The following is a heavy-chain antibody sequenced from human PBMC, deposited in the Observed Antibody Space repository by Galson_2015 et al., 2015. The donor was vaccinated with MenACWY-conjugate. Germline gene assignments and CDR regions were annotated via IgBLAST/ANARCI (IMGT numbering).Heavy chain of an antibody. J-gene: IGHJ4*02. V-gene: IGHV1-46*01. CDR3: AGRNSSGGRGDFDY. CDR2: INPSSGTT. CDR1: GYTSATDS. D-gene: IGHD2-15*01. Sequence: SVKASGKASGYTSATDSIHWVRQAPGHGLEWMGRINPSSGTTTYAQKFQGRVTMTRDTSYMELYSLRSEDTAVYYCAGRNSSGGRGDFDYWGQGTLVTVSS.